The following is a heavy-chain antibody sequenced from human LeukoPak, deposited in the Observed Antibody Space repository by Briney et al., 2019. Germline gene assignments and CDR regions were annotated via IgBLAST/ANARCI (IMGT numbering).Heavy chain of an antibody. CDR3: AREAFGGYYDSSGYYNWFDP. V-gene: IGHV4-4*07. J-gene: IGHJ5*02. CDR2: IYTSGST. CDR1: GGSISSYY. D-gene: IGHD3-22*01. Sequence: SETLSLTRTVSGGSISSYYWSWIRQPAGKGLEWIGRIYTSGSTNYNPSLKSRVTMSVDTSKNQFSLKLSSVTAADTAVYYCAREAFGGYYDSSGYYNWFDPWGQGTLVTVSS.